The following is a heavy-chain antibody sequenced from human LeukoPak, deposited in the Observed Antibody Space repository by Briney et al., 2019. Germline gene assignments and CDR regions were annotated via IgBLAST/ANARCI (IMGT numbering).Heavy chain of an antibody. Sequence: GGSLRLSCAASGFTFSSYGMHWVRQAPGKGLEWVAFIRYDGSNKYYADSVKGRFTISRDNSKNTLYLQMNSLRAEDTAVYYCAKGGYSNYATSPQGDYWGQGTLVTVSS. J-gene: IGHJ4*02. D-gene: IGHD4-11*01. CDR3: AKGGYSNYATSPQGDY. CDR1: GFTFSSYG. CDR2: IRYDGSNK. V-gene: IGHV3-30*02.